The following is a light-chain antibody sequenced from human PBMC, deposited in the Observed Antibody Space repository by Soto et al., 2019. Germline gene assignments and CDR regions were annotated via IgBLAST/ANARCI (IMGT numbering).Light chain of an antibody. CDR2: DVA. CDR3: VSYTSSTTYV. CDR1: SSDVGGSNF. V-gene: IGLV2-14*03. Sequence: QSALTQPASVSDSPGQSITISCTGTSSDVGGSNFVSWYQQHPGKPPKLIIYDVANRPSGVSNRFSGFKSRSTASLIISRLQTEDEADYYCVSYTSSTTYVFGTGTKLTVL. J-gene: IGLJ1*01.